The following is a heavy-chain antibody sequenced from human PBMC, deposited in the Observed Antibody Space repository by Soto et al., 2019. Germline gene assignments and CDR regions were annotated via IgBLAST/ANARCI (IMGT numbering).Heavy chain of an antibody. D-gene: IGHD1-7*01. Sequence: PGGSLRLSCAASGFTFNSYGMHWLRQAPGKGLEWVAVISYDGSNKYYADSVKGRFTISRDNSKNTLYLQMNSLRAEDTAVYYCAKDRSWYNWNYGGDYWGQGTLVTVSS. J-gene: IGHJ4*02. CDR2: ISYDGSNK. CDR1: GFTFNSYG. V-gene: IGHV3-30*18. CDR3: AKDRSWYNWNYGGDY.